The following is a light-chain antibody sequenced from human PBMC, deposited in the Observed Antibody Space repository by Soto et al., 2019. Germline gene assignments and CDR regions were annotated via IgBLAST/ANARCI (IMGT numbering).Light chain of an antibody. CDR3: QQYGSSPWT. Sequence: EIVLTQSPDTLSLSPGERATLSCRASQSVSSNYLAWYQQKPGQAPRLLIYDASSRATGIPDRFSGSGSGTDFTFTISRLEPEDFAVYFCQQYGSSPWTFGQGTKVEIK. CDR2: DAS. CDR1: QSVSSNY. V-gene: IGKV3-20*01. J-gene: IGKJ1*01.